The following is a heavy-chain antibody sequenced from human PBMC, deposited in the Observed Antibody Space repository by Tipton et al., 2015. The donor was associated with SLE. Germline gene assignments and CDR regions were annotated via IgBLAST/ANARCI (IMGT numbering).Heavy chain of an antibody. CDR2: IYTSGST. CDR1: GGSISSGSYY. Sequence: TLSLTCTVSGGSISSGSYYWSWIRQPAGKGLVWIGHIYTSGSTNYNPSPQSRVTITVDTSKNQFSLKLSSVTAADTAVYYCARDFHSPSLYSSSSEVNWFDPWGQGTLVTVSS. D-gene: IGHD6-13*01. CDR3: ARDFHSPSLYSSSSEVNWFDP. J-gene: IGHJ5*02. V-gene: IGHV4-61*09.